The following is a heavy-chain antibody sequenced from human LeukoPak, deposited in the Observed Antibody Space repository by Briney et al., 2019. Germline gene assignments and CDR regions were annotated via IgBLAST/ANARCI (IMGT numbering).Heavy chain of an antibody. CDR2: ISGSGGST. CDR1: GFTFSSYA. D-gene: IGHD6-19*01. J-gene: IGHJ4*02. V-gene: IGHV3-23*01. CDR3: AKGDGSCGWFGYFDY. Sequence: GGSLRLSCAASGFTFSSYAMSWVRQAPGKGLEWVSAISGSGGSTYYADSVKGRFTISRDNSKNTLYLQMNSLRAEDTAVYYCAKGDGSCGWFGYFDYWGQGTLVTVSS.